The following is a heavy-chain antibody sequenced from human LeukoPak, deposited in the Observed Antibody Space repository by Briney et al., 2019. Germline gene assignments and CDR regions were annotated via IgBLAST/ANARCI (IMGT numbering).Heavy chain of an antibody. CDR3: AKGYYFSGSGTFDY. J-gene: IGHJ4*01. V-gene: IGHV3-23*01. Sequence: GGSLRLSCAASGFTSLSSAMSRVRQAPGKGLEWVSAISGSGGSTYYADSVKGRFTISRDNSKNTLYLQMNSLRAEDTAVYYCAKGYYFSGSGTFDYWGQGTLVTVSS. D-gene: IGHD1-26*01. CDR1: GFTSLSSA. CDR2: ISGSGGST.